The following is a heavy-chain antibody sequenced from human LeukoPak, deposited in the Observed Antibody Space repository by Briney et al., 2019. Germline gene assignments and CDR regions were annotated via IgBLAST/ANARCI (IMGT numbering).Heavy chain of an antibody. CDR3: AKDQDYYDSGSYSYGMDV. D-gene: IGHD3-10*01. Sequence: GGSLRLSCAASGFIFSNYAMSWVRQAPGKGLEWVSGISGNGGSTSYADSVKGRFTISRDNSKNTLYLQMNSLRAEDTAVYYCAKDQDYYDSGSYSYGMDVWGQGTTVTVSS. V-gene: IGHV3-23*01. CDR2: ISGNGGST. CDR1: GFIFSNYA. J-gene: IGHJ6*02.